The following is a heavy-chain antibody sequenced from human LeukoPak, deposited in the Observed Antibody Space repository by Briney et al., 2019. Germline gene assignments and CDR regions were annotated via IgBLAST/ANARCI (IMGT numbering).Heavy chain of an antibody. CDR3: AREDSGGNSFDY. V-gene: IGHV3-11*01. Sequence: GGSLRLSCAASGFTLSDYYVSWIRQAPGKGLEWVAFISNSGFTTYYADSMKGRFTVPRDNAKDSVSLQMNNLRAEDTARYYCAREDSGGNSFDYWGQGAQVTVS. J-gene: IGHJ4*02. CDR1: GFTLSDYY. CDR2: ISNSGFTT. D-gene: IGHD4/OR15-4a*01.